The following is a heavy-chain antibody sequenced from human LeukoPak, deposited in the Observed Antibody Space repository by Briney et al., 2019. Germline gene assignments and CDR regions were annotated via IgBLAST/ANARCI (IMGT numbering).Heavy chain of an antibody. J-gene: IGHJ4*02. Sequence: GGSLRLSCGASGFSFGNYWMSWVRQAPGKGLERVANIKQDGSEKYYVDSVKGRFTISRDNAKNSLYLHMNSLRADDTAVYYCARVYSTSWYDWDYWGQGTLVTVSS. CDR2: IKQDGSEK. V-gene: IGHV3-7*01. CDR3: ARVYSTSWYDWDY. CDR1: GFSFGNYW. D-gene: IGHD6-13*01.